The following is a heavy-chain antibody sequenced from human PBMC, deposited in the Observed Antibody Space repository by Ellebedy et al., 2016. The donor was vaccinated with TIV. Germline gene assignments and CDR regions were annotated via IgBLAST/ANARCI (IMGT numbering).Heavy chain of an antibody. CDR2: ISDSSHNT. CDR1: GFTFRSFA. Sequence: GGSLRLSXATSGFTFRSFAMHWVRQAPGKGLEWVSGISDSSHNTYYADSVKGRFTISRDNSKNTLYLQMKSLRAEDTAVYYCAKGRGSSVIDYYYYGMDVWGQGTTVTVSS. D-gene: IGHD2-21*01. V-gene: IGHV3-23*01. CDR3: AKGRGSSVIDYYYYGMDV. J-gene: IGHJ6*02.